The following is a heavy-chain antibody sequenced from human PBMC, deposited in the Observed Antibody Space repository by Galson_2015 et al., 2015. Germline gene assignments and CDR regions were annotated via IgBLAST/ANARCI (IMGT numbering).Heavy chain of an antibody. CDR2: ISAYNGNT. V-gene: IGHV1-18*04. CDR3: ARASGGRTIFGVVESY. D-gene: IGHD3-3*01. CDR1: GYTFTSYG. Sequence: SVKVSCKASGYTFTSYGISWVRQAPGQGLEWMGWISAYNGNTNYAQELQGRVTMTTDTSTSTAYMELRSLRSDDTAVYYCARASGGRTIFGVVESYWGQGTLVTVSS. J-gene: IGHJ4*02.